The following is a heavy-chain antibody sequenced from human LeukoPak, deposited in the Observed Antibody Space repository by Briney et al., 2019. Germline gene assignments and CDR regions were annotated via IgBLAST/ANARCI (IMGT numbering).Heavy chain of an antibody. V-gene: IGHV1-46*01. CDR1: GYTFTCYY. Sequence: ASVKVSCKASGYTFTCYYMHWVRQAPGQGLEWMGIINPSGGSTSYAQKFQGRVTMTRDTSTSTVYMELSSLRSEDTAVYYCARDRGSYIPYWYFDLWGRGTLVTVSS. J-gene: IGHJ2*01. CDR3: ARDRGSYIPYWYFDL. CDR2: INPSGGST. D-gene: IGHD1-26*01.